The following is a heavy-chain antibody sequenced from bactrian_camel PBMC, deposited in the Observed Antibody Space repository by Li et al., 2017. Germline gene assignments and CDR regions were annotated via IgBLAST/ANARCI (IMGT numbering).Heavy chain of an antibody. CDR2: IDSDGGST. CDR1: GFTFSSYD. Sequence: VQLVESGGGLVQPGGSLRLSCAASGFTFSSYDMSWVRQAPGKGLEWVSAIDSDGGSTHYADSVKGRFTISRDNAKNTAYLQMNSLKSEDTAKYYCAADVRSLSLELGRPNYWGQGTQVTVS. D-gene: IGHD6*01. V-gene: IGHV3S40*01. CDR3: AADVRSLSLELGRPNY. J-gene: IGHJ4*01.